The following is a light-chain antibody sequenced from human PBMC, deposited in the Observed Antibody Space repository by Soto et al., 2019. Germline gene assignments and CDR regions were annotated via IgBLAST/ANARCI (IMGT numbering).Light chain of an antibody. CDR3: ATWDDSLNGRV. J-gene: IGLJ2*01. CDR2: GHN. V-gene: IGLV1-44*01. CDR1: SSSIGSYT. Sequence: QSVLTQPPSASGTPGQRVTISCSGSSSSIGSYTVNWYQQLPGTAPKLLIYGHNQRPSWVPDRFSGSKSGTSASLAISGLQSEDEADYYCATWDDSLNGRVFGGGTKLTVL.